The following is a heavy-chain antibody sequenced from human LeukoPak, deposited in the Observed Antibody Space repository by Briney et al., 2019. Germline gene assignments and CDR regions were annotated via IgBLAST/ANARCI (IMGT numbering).Heavy chain of an antibody. CDR3: ARGPYAYTSSATLGSYNWFDP. D-gene: IGHD2-2*02. Sequence: GESLKISRKGSGYSFPIYWIGWVRQMPGKGLEWMGIIYPGDSHTRYSPSFQDQVTISVDKSISTAYLQWSSLKASDTAMYYCARGPYAYTSSATLGSYNWFDPWGQGSLVTVSS. CDR2: IYPGDSHT. V-gene: IGHV5-51*01. J-gene: IGHJ5*02. CDR1: GYSFPIYW.